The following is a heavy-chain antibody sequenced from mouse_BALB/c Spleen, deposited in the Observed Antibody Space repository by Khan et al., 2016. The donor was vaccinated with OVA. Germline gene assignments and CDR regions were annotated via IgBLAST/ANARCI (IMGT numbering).Heavy chain of an antibody. CDR3: ARVYGGDFDY. Sequence: DVKLQESGPGLVKPSQSLSLTCTVTGYSITSDYAWNWIRQFPGNKLEWMGFISYSGNTNYNPSLKSRIYITRDTSKNQFFLQLNSVTTEDTATYYCARVYGGDFDYWGQGTTLTVSS. CDR1: GYSITSDYA. V-gene: IGHV3-2*02. D-gene: IGHD1-1*02. J-gene: IGHJ2*01. CDR2: ISYSGNT.